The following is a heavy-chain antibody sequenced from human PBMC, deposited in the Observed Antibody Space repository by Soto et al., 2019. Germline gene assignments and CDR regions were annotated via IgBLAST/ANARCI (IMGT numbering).Heavy chain of an antibody. J-gene: IGHJ4*02. CDR3: PKVSSSWYFIDY. CDR2: ISGSGGST. V-gene: IGHV3-23*01. CDR1: GFTFSSYA. D-gene: IGHD6-13*01. Sequence: EVQLLESGGGLVQPGGSLRLSCAASGFTFSSYAMSWVRQAPGKGLEWVSAISGSGGSTYYADSVKGRFTISRDNSKNTLYLQMNSLRAEDTAVYYCPKVSSSWYFIDYWGQGTLVTVSS.